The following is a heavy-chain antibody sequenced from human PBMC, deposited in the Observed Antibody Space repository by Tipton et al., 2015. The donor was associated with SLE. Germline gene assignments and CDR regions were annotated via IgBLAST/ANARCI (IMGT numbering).Heavy chain of an antibody. D-gene: IGHD2-21*02. Sequence: LRLSYTVSGGSISSYYWSWIRQPAGKGLEWIGEINHSGSTNYNPSLKSRVTISVDTSKNQFSLKLSSVTAADTAVYYCARYGPGVTHFDYWGQGTLVTVSS. CDR2: INHSGST. J-gene: IGHJ4*02. V-gene: IGHV4-34*01. CDR3: ARYGPGVTHFDY. CDR1: GGSISSYY.